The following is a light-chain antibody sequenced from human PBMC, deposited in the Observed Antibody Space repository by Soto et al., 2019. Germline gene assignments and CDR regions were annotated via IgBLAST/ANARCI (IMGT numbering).Light chain of an antibody. V-gene: IGKV1-27*01. CDR1: QVIGSS. Sequence: DIQMTQSPSSLSASVGDRVTITCRASQVIGSSLAWYQQKPGKVPKLLMYGASTLRSGVPSRFSGSGSGTDFTLTISSLQPEDVATYYCQKYDSAPRTFGQGTKLEIE. J-gene: IGKJ1*01. CDR2: GAS. CDR3: QKYDSAPRT.